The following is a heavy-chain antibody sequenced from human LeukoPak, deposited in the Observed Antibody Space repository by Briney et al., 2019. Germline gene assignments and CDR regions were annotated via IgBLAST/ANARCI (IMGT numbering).Heavy chain of an antibody. CDR2: MSAYNGNT. D-gene: IGHD7-27*01. J-gene: IGHJ4*02. CDR3: AIQRGANWGSRARYYFDY. CDR1: VYTCTSYG. V-gene: IGHV1-18*01. Sequence: ASVKVSCKASVYTCTSYGISWVRQAPGQPLEWVVWMSAYNGNTSYAQKLQGRVPMTTDPSTSPDYMELRSLRSDDTAVYYCAIQRGANWGSRARYYFDYWGQGTLVTVSS.